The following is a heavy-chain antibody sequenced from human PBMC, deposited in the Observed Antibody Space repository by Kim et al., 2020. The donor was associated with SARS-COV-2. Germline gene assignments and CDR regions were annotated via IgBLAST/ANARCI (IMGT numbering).Heavy chain of an antibody. J-gene: IGHJ4*02. V-gene: IGHV3-23*01. CDR2: T. CDR3: AKGDTFFDY. Sequence: TYYADSVKGRFTVSRDNSKNTLYLQMDSLRAEDTAVYYCAKGDTFFDYWGQGTLVTVSS. D-gene: IGHD5-18*01.